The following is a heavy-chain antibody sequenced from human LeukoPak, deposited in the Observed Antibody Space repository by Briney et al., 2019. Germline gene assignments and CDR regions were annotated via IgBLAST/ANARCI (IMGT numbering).Heavy chain of an antibody. V-gene: IGHV1-18*01. D-gene: IGHD3-10*01. CDR2: ISAYNGNT. CDR3: AREALVRGVNDY. Sequence: GASVKVSCKASGFTFTTYGFSWVRQAPGQGLEWLGWISAYNGNTNYAQKVQGRVTTTTDTSTSTAYMELRSLRSDDTAVYYCAREALVRGVNDYWGQGTLVTVSS. CDR1: GFTFTTYG. J-gene: IGHJ4*02.